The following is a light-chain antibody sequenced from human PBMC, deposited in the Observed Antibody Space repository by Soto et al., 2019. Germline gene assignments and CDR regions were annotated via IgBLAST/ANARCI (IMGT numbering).Light chain of an antibody. J-gene: IGKJ1*01. Sequence: IVMTQSPATLSVSPGERDTLSCRASQRVNSNLAWYQQKPGQAPRLLIYDASTRATGIPARFSGSGSGTEFTLTISSLQSEDFAVYYCQQYNNWWTFGQGTKVEIK. V-gene: IGKV3-15*01. CDR3: QQYNNWWT. CDR2: DAS. CDR1: QRVNSN.